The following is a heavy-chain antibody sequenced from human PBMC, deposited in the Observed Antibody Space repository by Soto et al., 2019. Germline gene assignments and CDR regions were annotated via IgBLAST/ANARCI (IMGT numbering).Heavy chain of an antibody. CDR1: GYTFTSYG. CDR2: ISAYNGNT. V-gene: IGHV1-18*01. CDR3: ASGAALRGIATD. J-gene: IGHJ4*02. Sequence: ASVKVSCKASGYTFTSYGISWVRQAPGQGLEWMGWISAYNGNTNYAQKLQGRVTMTTDTSTSTANMELRSLRSDDTAVYYCASGAALRGIATDWGQGTLVTVSS. D-gene: IGHD6-13*01.